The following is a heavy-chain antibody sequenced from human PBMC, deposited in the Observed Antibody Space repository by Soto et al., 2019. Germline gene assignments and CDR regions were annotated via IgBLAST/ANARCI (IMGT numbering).Heavy chain of an antibody. D-gene: IGHD2-8*01. CDR2: ISKDGSNK. J-gene: IGHJ4*02. V-gene: IGHV3-30*18. CDR3: AKENGPQGGFDY. CDR1: GFTFSNYA. Sequence: QPGGSLRLSCAVSGFTFSNYAMHWVRQAPGKGLEWVAVISKDGSNKYYGDFVKGRFTISRDSSKNTLYLQMNSLREEDTAVYYCAKENGPQGGFDYWGQGTLVTVSS.